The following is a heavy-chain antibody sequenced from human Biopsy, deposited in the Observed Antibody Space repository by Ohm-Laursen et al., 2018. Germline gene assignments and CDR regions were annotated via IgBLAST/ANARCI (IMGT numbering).Heavy chain of an antibody. Sequence: GTLSLTCTVSGGSLSTYYWSWIRQPAGKGLEWIGRISSSGSTNYNPSLRSRVTLSMDTSKRQFSLKMNSVTAADTAVYYCARDYDTSGYYYVSWGQGTLVTVSS. CDR1: GGSLSTYY. D-gene: IGHD3-22*01. V-gene: IGHV4-4*07. CDR2: ISSSGST. CDR3: ARDYDTSGYYYVS. J-gene: IGHJ5*02.